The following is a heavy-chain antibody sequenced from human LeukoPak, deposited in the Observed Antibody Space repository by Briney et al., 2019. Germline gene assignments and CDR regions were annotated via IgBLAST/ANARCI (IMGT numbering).Heavy chain of an antibody. D-gene: IGHD4-11*01. CDR3: ARASYGNNPTLFDY. CDR2: INPNSGGA. CDR1: GYTFSDYY. V-gene: IGHV1-2*06. J-gene: IGHJ4*02. Sequence: ASVKVSCKASGYTFSDYYIHWVRQAPGQGLQWMGRINPNSGGADYAQNFQGRVTMTRDTSTNTVYMQLIWLRSDDAAVYYCARASYGNNPTLFDYWGQGTLVTVSS.